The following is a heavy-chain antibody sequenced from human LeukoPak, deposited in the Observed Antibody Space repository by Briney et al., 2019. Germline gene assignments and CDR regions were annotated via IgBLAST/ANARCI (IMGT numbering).Heavy chain of an antibody. CDR2: ISYDGSNK. Sequence: GRSLRLSCAASGFTFSSYAMHWVRQAPGKGLEWVAVISYDGSNKYYADSVKDRFTISRDNSKSTLYLQMNSLRAEDTAVYYCARDRGYDYVWGSYRYTFYFDYWGQGTLVTVSS. D-gene: IGHD3-16*02. V-gene: IGHV3-30-3*01. CDR1: GFTFSSYA. J-gene: IGHJ4*02. CDR3: ARDRGYDYVWGSYRYTFYFDY.